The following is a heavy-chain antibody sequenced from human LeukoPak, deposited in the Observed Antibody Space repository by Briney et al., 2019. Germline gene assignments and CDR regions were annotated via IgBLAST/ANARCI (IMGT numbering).Heavy chain of an antibody. V-gene: IGHV3-9*01. CDR1: GFTFEDYS. D-gene: IGHD4-17*01. CDR2: ISWNSGSI. J-gene: IGHJ5*02. CDR3: AKGHDYGDYVGGRFDP. Sequence: GGSLGLSCAASGFTFEDYSMHWVRQAPGKGLEWVSGISWNSGSIGYADSVKGRFTISRDDAKNSLYLQMNSLRAEDTALYYCAKGHDYGDYVGGRFDPWGQGTLVTVSS.